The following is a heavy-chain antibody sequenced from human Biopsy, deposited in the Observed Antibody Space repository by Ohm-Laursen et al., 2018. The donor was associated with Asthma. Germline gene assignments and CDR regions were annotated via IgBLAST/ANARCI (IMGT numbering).Heavy chain of an antibody. CDR2: INAGDGNT. J-gene: IGHJ3*01. D-gene: IGHD3-9*01. V-gene: IGHV1-3*01. CDR1: GYTFIHFA. Sequence: SVKVSWKASGYTFIHFAIHWVRQAPGQRLEWMGWINAGDGNTKYSQKFQGRVTITRDTSASTAYMDLRSLRSEDTAMYYCARTYYDFLTGQVNDAFALWGQGTMVTVSS. CDR3: ARTYYDFLTGQVNDAFAL.